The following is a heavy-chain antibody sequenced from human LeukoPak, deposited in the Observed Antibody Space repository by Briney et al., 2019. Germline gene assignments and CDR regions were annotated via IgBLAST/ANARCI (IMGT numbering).Heavy chain of an antibody. J-gene: IGHJ5*02. CDR1: GYTFTGYD. D-gene: IGHD3-16*01. CDR3: ARMGRARNWFDP. Sequence: ASVKVSCKASGYTFTGYDMHWVRQAPGQGLEWMGRINPNSGGTKYAQKFQGRVTMTRGTSITTAYMEVSRLRSDDTAVYYCARMGRARNWFDPWGQGTLVTVSS. V-gene: IGHV1-2*02. CDR2: INPNSGGT.